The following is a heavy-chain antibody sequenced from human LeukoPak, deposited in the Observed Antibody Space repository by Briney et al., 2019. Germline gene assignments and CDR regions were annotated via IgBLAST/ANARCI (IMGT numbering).Heavy chain of an antibody. V-gene: IGHV3-49*03. J-gene: IGHJ4*02. Sequence: LSLTCTVSGGSISSYYWSWFRQAPGKGLEWVGFIRSKAYGGTTEYAASVKGRFTISRDDSKSIAYLQMNSLKTEDTAVYYCTRVPYCSGGSCYALRLDYWGQGTLVTVSS. D-gene: IGHD2-15*01. CDR1: GGSISSYY. CDR3: TRVPYCSGGSCYALRLDY. CDR2: IRSKAYGGTT.